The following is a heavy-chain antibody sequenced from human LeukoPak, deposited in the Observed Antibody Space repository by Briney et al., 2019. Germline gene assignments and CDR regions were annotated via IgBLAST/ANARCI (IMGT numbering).Heavy chain of an antibody. J-gene: IGHJ4*02. V-gene: IGHV1-18*01. CDR3: ARERGLQSGLSDD. CDR2: ISAYNGNI. Sequence: ASVKVSCKASGYTFTSYGISWVRQAPAQGLEWVGWISAYNGNINYAKKLQGRVTMTTDTSTSTAYMELRSLRSGDTAVYYFARERGLQSGLSDDGGQGTLVTVSS. D-gene: IGHD5-24*01. CDR1: GYTFTSYG.